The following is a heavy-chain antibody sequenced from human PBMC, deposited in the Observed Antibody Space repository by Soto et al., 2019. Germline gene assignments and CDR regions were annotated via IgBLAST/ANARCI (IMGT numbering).Heavy chain of an antibody. CDR1: GFIFSDHY. J-gene: IGHJ4*02. CDR2: SRNKAYSYTT. V-gene: IGHV3-72*01. Sequence: EVQLVESGGGLVQPGGSLRLSCEASGFIFSDHYMDWVRQAPGKGLEWVGRSRNKAYSYTTAYAASVEGRFTISRDESRNSLYLQMNCLKIEDTAVYYCAREGGQELVRALDYWGQGTLVTVSS. CDR3: AREGGQELVRALDY. D-gene: IGHD6-13*01.